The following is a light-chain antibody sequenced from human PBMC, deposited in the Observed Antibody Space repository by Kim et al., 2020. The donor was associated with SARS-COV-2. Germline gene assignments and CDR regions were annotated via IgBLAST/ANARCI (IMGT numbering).Light chain of an antibody. CDR3: QQFDDWPPYT. CDR1: QDISSN. J-gene: IGKJ2*01. Sequence: VMTQSPATLSVSPGERATLSCRASQDISSNLAWYQQKPGQAPRLLIYGASNRATGIPARFSGSRSGTEFTLTISSQQSEDFAVYYCQQFDDWPPYTFGQGTKVDIK. CDR2: GAS. V-gene: IGKV3-15*01.